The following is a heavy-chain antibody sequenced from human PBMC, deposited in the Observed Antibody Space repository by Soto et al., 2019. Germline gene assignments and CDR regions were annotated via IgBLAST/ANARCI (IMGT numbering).Heavy chain of an antibody. CDR3: ASRKSSPYFDY. V-gene: IGHV4-34*01. Sequence: SETLSLTCAVYGGSFSGYYWSWIRQPPGKGLEWIGEINHSGSTNYNPSLKSRVTISIDTSKNQFSLKLSSVTAADTAVYYCASRKSSPYFDYWGQGTLVTVSS. CDR2: INHSGST. J-gene: IGHJ4*02. CDR1: GGSFSGYY. D-gene: IGHD3-10*01.